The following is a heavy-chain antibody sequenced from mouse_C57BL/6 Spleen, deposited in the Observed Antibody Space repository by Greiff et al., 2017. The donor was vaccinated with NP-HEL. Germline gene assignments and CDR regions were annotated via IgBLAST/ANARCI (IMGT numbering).Heavy chain of an antibody. V-gene: IGHV1-47*01. CDR2: FHPYNDDT. CDR1: GYTFTTYP. Sequence: VNVVESGAELVKPGASVKMSCKASGYTFTTYPIEWMKQNPGKSLEWIGNFHPYNDDTKYNEKFKGKATLTVEKSSSTVYLELSRLTSDDSAVYYCAIDGNYGGFADWGQGTLVTVAA. CDR3: AIDGNYGGFAD. D-gene: IGHD2-1*01. J-gene: IGHJ3*01.